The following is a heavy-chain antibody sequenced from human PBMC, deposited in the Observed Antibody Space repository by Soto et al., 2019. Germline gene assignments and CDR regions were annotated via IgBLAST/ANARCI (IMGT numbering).Heavy chain of an antibody. CDR1: GFTFSGYA. CDR3: AKDGYYYDSWSYFDY. D-gene: IGHD3-22*01. Sequence: PGGSLRLSCAASGFTFSGYAMSWVRQAPGKGPEWVSAISGSGGRTYYADSVKGRFTISRDNSKNTLYLQMNSLRTEDTAVYYCAKDGYYYDSWSYFDYWGQGTPVTVSS. CDR2: ISGSGGRT. V-gene: IGHV3-23*01. J-gene: IGHJ4*02.